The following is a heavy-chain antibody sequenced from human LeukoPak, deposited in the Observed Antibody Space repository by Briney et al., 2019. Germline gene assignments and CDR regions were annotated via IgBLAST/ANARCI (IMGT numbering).Heavy chain of an antibody. CDR3: ARDLYYDSTGYQLDS. CDR1: GFTLSLYW. D-gene: IGHD3-22*01. V-gene: IGHV3-53*01. Sequence: GGSLRLSCAASGFTLSLYWMSWVRQPPGKGLEWVSVIYSGGSTYYADSVKGRFTISRDNSKNTLYLQMNSLRAEDTAVYYCARDLYYDSTGYQLDSWGQGTLVTVSS. CDR2: IYSGGST. J-gene: IGHJ4*02.